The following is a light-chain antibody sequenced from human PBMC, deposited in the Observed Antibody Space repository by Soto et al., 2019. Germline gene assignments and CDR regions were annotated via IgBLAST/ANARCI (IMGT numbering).Light chain of an antibody. CDR1: QDIITW. Sequence: DIQMTQSPSYVSSSEGDRVTITCRASQDIITWLAWFQQKPGKAPRLLIYSASTLQRGVPSRFSGSGSGTEFPLTINRLQPEDVATYFCQQSDSFPFTFGPGTKVDV. J-gene: IGKJ3*01. CDR2: SAS. V-gene: IGKV1-12*01. CDR3: QQSDSFPFT.